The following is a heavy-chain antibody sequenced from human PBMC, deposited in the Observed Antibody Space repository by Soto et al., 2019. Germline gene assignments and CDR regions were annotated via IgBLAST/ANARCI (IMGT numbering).Heavy chain of an antibody. CDR2: IYHSGST. CDR3: ARGYVTTCYFDY. CDR1: GGSISSGGYS. D-gene: IGHD4-4*01. Sequence: PSETLSLTCAVSGGSISSGGYSWSWIRQPPGKGLEWIGYIYHSGSTYYNPSLKSRVTISVDRSKNQFSLKLSSVTAADTAVYYCARGYVTTCYFDYWGQGTLVTVSS. V-gene: IGHV4-30-2*01. J-gene: IGHJ4*02.